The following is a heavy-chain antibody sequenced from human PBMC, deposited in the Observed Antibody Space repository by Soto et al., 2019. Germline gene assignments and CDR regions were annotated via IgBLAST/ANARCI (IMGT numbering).Heavy chain of an antibody. Sequence: QVQLQESGPGLVKPSQTLSLTCTVSGGSISSGGYYWSWIRQHPGKGMEWIGYIYYSGSTYYNPSRKSRVTISVDTSKNQFSLKLSSVTAADTAVYYCAREPWGYYDSSGPTDRGNWFDPWGQGTLVTVSS. CDR3: AREPWGYYDSSGPTDRGNWFDP. CDR1: GGSISSGGYY. D-gene: IGHD3-22*01. J-gene: IGHJ5*02. V-gene: IGHV4-31*03. CDR2: IYYSGST.